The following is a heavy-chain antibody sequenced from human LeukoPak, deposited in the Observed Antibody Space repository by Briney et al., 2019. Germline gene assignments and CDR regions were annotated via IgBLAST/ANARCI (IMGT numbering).Heavy chain of an antibody. J-gene: IGHJ3*02. Sequence: PSETLSLTCTVSGGSISSGGYYWSWIRQPAGKGLEWIGRIYTSGSTYYNPSLKSRVTMSVDTSKNQFSLKLSSVTDADTAVYYCASSVVPAADDAFDIWGQGTMVTVSS. D-gene: IGHD2-2*01. CDR3: ASSVVPAADDAFDI. CDR1: GGSISSGGYY. V-gene: IGHV4-61*02. CDR2: IYTSGST.